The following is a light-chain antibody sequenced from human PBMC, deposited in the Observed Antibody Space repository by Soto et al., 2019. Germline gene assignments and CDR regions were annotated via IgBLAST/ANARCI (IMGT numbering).Light chain of an antibody. Sequence: EIVLTQSPGTLSLSPGERATLSCRASQSVSSSDLAWYQQKPGQAPRPLIYGASSRATGIPDRFSGSGSGTDFTLTISRLEPEDFAVYYCQQYGSSLFTFGPGTKVDIK. V-gene: IGKV3-20*01. CDR3: QQYGSSLFT. CDR2: GAS. CDR1: QSVSSSD. J-gene: IGKJ3*01.